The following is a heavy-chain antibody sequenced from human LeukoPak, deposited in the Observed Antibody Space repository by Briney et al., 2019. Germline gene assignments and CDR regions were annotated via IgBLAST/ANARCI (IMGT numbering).Heavy chain of an antibody. J-gene: IGHJ3*02. D-gene: IGHD5-12*01. CDR3: ARGGYDFGAFEI. CDR1: GGSFSGYY. CDR2: INHSGST. V-gene: IGHV4-34*01. Sequence: SETLSLTCAVSGGSFSGYYWSWIRQPPGKGLEWIGEINHSGSTNYNPSLKSRVTISVDTSKNQFSLKLSSVTAADTAVYYCARGGYDFGAFEIWGQGTMVTVSS.